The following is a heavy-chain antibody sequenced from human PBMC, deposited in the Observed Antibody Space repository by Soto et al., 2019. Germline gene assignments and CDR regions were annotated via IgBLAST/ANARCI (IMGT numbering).Heavy chain of an antibody. D-gene: IGHD3-22*01. J-gene: IGHJ4*02. CDR2: IKSKTDGGTT. V-gene: IGHV3-15*01. CDR3: TTDSMVVRAFDY. CDR1: GFTFSNAW. Sequence: EVQLVESGGDLVKPGGSLRLSCAVSGFTFSNAWMTWVRQAPGKGVEWVGRIKSKTDGGTTDYAAPVKGRFTISRDDSRNSLYLQMNSLKTEDTAVYYCTTDSMVVRAFDYWGQGTLVTVSS.